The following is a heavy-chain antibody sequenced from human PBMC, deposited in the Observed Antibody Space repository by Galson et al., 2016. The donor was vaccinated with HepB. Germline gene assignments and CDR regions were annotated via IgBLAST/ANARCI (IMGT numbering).Heavy chain of an antibody. J-gene: IGHJ5*02. CDR2: ISATGTTI. V-gene: IGHV3-48*03. D-gene: IGHD3-3*01. CDR3: ARHSRATFGEPNWFDP. Sequence: SLRLSCAASGFTFMSYNMNWVRQAPGKGPEWISYISATGTTIEYADSVKGRFTISRDNAKNSLHLQMNSLRAEDTAVYYCARHSRATFGEPNWFDPWGQGTLVTVSS. CDR1: GFTFMSYN.